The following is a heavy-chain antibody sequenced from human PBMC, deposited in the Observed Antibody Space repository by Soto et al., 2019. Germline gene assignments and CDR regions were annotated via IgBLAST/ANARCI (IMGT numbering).Heavy chain of an antibody. CDR1: GFPFSGYW. CDR3: ARYVENDGNYYIDA. CDR2: INGDGSRI. D-gene: IGHD1-1*01. J-gene: IGHJ6*03. Sequence: EVQLVESGGGLVQPGGSLRLSCAASGFPFSGYWMHWVRQAPGKGLVWVSRINGDGSRINYADSVKGRFTISRDNAENTLYLQMNTLTDEDTALYYCARYVENDGNYYIDARGKGTTVTVSS. V-gene: IGHV3-74*01.